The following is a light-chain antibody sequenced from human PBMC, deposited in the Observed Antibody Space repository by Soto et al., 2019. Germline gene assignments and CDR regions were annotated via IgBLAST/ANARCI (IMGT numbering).Light chain of an antibody. V-gene: IGLV2-14*01. J-gene: IGLJ2*01. CDR2: GVS. CDR1: SGDVGGYNY. Sequence: QSALTQPASVSGSPGQSITISCTGTSGDVGGYNYVSWYQQHPGKAPKLMIYGVSNRPAGVSNRFSGANYGNTASLPISGLQAEDDADYYCTSYSSTITLVVFGGGTKLTVL. CDR3: TSYSSTITLVV.